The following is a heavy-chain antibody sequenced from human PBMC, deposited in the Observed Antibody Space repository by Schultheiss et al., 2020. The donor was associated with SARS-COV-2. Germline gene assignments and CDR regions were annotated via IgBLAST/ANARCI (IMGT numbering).Heavy chain of an antibody. V-gene: IGHV1-69*05. CDR2: IIPIFGTA. J-gene: IGHJ6*02. Sequence: SVKVSCKASGGTFSSYAISWVRQAPGQGLEWMGGIIPIFGTANYAQKFQGRVTMTTDTSTSTAYMELRRLRSEDTAVYYCARGIAVAGTLGHYYYGMDVWGQGTTVTVSS. D-gene: IGHD6-19*01. CDR1: GGTFSSYA. CDR3: ARGIAVAGTLGHYYYGMDV.